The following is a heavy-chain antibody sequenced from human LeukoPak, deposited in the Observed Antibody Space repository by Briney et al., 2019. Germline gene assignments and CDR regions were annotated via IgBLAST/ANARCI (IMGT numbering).Heavy chain of an antibody. V-gene: IGHV4-4*07. CDR3: ARDRRTYSSSWTDAFDI. CDR2: IYTRGST. D-gene: IGHD6-13*01. CDR1: GGSISSYY. J-gene: IGHJ3*02. Sequence: SETLSLTCTVSGGSISSYYWSWIRQPAAKGLEWIGRIYTRGSTNYNPSLKSRVSMSVDTSKNQFSLKLSSVTAADTAVYYWARDRRTYSSSWTDAFDIWGQGTMVTVSS.